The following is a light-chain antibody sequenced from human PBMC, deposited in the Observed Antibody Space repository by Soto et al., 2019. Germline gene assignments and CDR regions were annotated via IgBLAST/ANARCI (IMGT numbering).Light chain of an antibody. CDR2: DVS. Sequence: DIQMTQSPSTLSASIGDKVTITCRASQSINNWLAWYQQKPGRAPKLLIYDVSSLESGVPSRFSGSGSGREFTLTISSLHPDDFATYSCQQYRTYSVTFGGGTKVEIE. CDR1: QSINNW. J-gene: IGKJ4*01. V-gene: IGKV1-5*01. CDR3: QQYRTYSVT.